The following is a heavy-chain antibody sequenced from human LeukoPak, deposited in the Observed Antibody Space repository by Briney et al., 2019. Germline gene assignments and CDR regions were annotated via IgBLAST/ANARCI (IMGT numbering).Heavy chain of an antibody. D-gene: IGHD5-18*01. CDR2: INWNGGST. CDR3: ARDRFWNPRGYSYGTTNWFDP. Sequence: PGGSLRLSCAASGLTFDDYGMSWVRQAPGKGLEWVSGINWNGGSTGYADSVKGRFTISRDNSKNTLYLQMNSLRTEDTAVYYCARDRFWNPRGYSYGTTNWFDPWGQGTLVTVSS. CDR1: GLTFDDYG. J-gene: IGHJ5*02. V-gene: IGHV3-20*04.